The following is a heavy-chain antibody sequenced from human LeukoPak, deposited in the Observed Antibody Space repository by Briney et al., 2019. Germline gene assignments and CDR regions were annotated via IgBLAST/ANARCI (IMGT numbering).Heavy chain of an antibody. D-gene: IGHD4-17*01. J-gene: IGHJ4*02. CDR1: GYSFTSYT. Sequence: ASVKVSCKASGYSFTSYTINWVRQAPGQGLEWMGWISAYNGNTNYAQKLQGRVTMTTDTSTSTAYMELRSLRSDDTAVYYCARGYYGDYEDYWGQGTLVTVSS. V-gene: IGHV1-18*01. CDR3: ARGYYGDYEDY. CDR2: ISAYNGNT.